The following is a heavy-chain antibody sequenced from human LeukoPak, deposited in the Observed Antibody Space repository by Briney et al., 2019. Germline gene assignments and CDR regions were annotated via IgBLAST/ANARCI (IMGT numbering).Heavy chain of an antibody. D-gene: IGHD4-17*01. CDR2: ISYDGSNK. CDR3: ARDLVENDYGDAGGYGMDV. J-gene: IGHJ6*02. CDR1: GFTFSSYA. V-gene: IGHV3-30-3*01. Sequence: PGGSLRLSCAASGFTFSSYAMHWVRQAPGKGLEWVAVISYDGSNKYYADSVKGRFTISRDNSKNTLYLQMNSLRAEDTAVYYCARDLVENDYGDAGGYGMDVWGQGTTVTVSS.